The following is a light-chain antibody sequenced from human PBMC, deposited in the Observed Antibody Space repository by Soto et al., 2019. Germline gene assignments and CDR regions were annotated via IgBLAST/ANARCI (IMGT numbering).Light chain of an antibody. Sequence: DILLTQSPASLAVSLGERATINFKSSRSVLYSSNNKNYLAWYQQKPGQPPKLLIYWASTRESGVPDRFSGSGSGTDFTLTISSLQAEDVAVYYCQQYYSTPWTFGQGTKVDI. J-gene: IGKJ1*01. CDR2: WAS. V-gene: IGKV4-1*01. CDR1: RSVLYSSNNKNY. CDR3: QQYYSTPWT.